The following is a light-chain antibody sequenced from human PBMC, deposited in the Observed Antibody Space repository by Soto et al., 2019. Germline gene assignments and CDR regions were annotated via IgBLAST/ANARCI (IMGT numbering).Light chain of an antibody. CDR2: LGS. CDR1: QSLLHSNGYNY. J-gene: IGKJ2*01. Sequence: DMVMTQSPLSLPFTPGEPASISCRSSQSLLHSNGYNYLDWYLQKPGQSPQLLIFLGSNRASGVPDRFSGSGSGTDFTVKISRVEAEDVGVYYCMQALQAPYTFGLGTKLEIK. CDR3: MQALQAPYT. V-gene: IGKV2-28*01.